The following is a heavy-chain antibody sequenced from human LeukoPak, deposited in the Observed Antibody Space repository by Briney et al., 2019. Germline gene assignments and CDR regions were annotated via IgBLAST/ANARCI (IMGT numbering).Heavy chain of an antibody. CDR3: ATPGGELPYYFDY. V-gene: IGHV4-34*01. D-gene: IGHD1-26*01. Sequence: SETLSLTCAVYGGSFSGYYWSWIRQPPGKGLEWIGEINHSGSTNYNPSLKSRVTTSVDTSKNQFSLKLSSVTAADTAVYYCATPGGELPYYFDYCGQGTLVTVSS. CDR2: INHSGST. J-gene: IGHJ4*02. CDR1: GGSFSGYY.